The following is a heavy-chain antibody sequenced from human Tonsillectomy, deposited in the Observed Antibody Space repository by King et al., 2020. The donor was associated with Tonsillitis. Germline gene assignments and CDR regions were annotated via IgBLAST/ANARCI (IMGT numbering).Heavy chain of an antibody. D-gene: IGHD3-9*01. Sequence: QLVQSGAEVKKPGESLKISCKGSGYSFTTYWIGWVRQMPGKGLEWLGIIYPGDSDTRYSPSFQGQVTISADKSISTAYLQGSSLKASDTAMYYCARQKTGYYSDFDYWGQGTLVTVSS. CDR1: GYSFTTYW. V-gene: IGHV5-51*01. CDR3: ARQKTGYYSDFDY. CDR2: IYPGDSDT. J-gene: IGHJ4*02.